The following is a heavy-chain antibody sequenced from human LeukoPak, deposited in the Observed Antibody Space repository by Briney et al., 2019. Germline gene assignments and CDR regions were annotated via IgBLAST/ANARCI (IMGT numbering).Heavy chain of an antibody. V-gene: IGHV1-3*03. CDR3: ARDRRYCSSTSCYAKGNAWFDP. J-gene: IGHJ5*02. Sequence: GASVKVSCKASGYTFTSYAMHWVRQAPGQRLEWMGWINAGNGNTKYSQEFQGRVTITRDTSASTAYMELSSLRSEDVAVYYCARDRRYCSSTSCYAKGNAWFDPWGQGTLVTVSS. CDR1: GYTFTSYA. CDR2: INAGNGNT. D-gene: IGHD2-2*01.